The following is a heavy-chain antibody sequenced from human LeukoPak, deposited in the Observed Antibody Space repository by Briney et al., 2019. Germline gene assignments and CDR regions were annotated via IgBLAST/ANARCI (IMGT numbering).Heavy chain of an antibody. CDR3: ARGPKGGHLDY. D-gene: IGHD3-16*01. CDR2: IYYTGSNT. CDR1: GGSMSSYY. V-gene: IGHV4-59*01. J-gene: IGHJ4*02. Sequence: SETLSLTCTVSGGSMSSYYWSWIRQSPGRGLEWIGHIYYTGSNTNYDPSLKSRVTMSVDTSKNQFSLKLTSVSAADTAVYYCARGPKGGHLDYWGQGALVTVSS.